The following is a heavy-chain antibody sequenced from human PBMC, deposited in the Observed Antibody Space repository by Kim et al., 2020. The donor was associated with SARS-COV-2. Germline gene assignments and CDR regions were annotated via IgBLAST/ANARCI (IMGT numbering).Heavy chain of an antibody. CDR3: ARDDQGIVDY. CDR2: IYYSWST. D-gene: IGHD2-15*01. J-gene: IGHJ4*02. V-gene: IGHV4-59*01. CDR1: GGSISSYY. Sequence: SETLSLTCTVSGGSISSYYWSWIRQPPGKGLEWIGYIYYSWSTNYNPSPKSRDTISVDTYKNQFSLKLSSMTAADTAVYYCARDDQGIVDYWGQGTLVTVSS.